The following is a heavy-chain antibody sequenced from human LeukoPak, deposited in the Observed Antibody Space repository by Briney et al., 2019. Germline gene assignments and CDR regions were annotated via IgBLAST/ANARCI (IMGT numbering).Heavy chain of an antibody. CDR2: IYYSGST. D-gene: IGHD1-26*01. J-gene: IGHJ4*02. CDR3: AREEALGSGSFDY. Sequence: SETLSLTCTVSGGSISSYYWTWIRQPPGKGLEWIGYIYYSGSTNYNPSLKSRVTISVDTSKNQFSLKLTSVTAADTAVYYCAREEALGSGSFDYWGQGTLVTVSS. CDR1: GGSISSYY. V-gene: IGHV4-59*01.